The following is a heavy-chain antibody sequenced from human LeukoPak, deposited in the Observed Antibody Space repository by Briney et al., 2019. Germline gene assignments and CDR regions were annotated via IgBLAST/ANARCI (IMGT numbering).Heavy chain of an antibody. D-gene: IGHD1-26*01. V-gene: IGHV1-18*01. CDR3: ARWEGLVASGSYSDY. CDR2: ISAYNGNT. Sequence: GASVKVSCKASGGTFSSYAISWVRQAPGQGLEWMGWISAYNGNTNYAQKLQGRVTMTTDTSTSTAYMELRSLRSDDTAVYYCARWEGLVASGSYSDYWGQGTLVTVSS. J-gene: IGHJ4*02. CDR1: GGTFSSYA.